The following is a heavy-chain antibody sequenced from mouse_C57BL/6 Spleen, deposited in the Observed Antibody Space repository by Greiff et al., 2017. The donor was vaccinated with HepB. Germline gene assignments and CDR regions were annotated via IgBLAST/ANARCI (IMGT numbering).Heavy chain of an antibody. CDR2: IYPRDGST. J-gene: IGHJ3*01. Sequence: VQLVESGPELVKPGASVKLSCKASGYTFTSYDINWVKQRPGQGLEWIGWIYPRDGSTKYNEKFKGKATLTVDTSSSTAYMELHSLTSEDSAVYFCARNMGLRQATWFAYWGQGTLVTVSA. CDR3: ARNMGLRQATWFAY. D-gene: IGHD2-4*01. V-gene: IGHV1-85*01. CDR1: GYTFTSYD.